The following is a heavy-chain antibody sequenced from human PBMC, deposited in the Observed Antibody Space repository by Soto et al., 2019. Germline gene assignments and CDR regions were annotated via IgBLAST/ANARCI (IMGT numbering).Heavy chain of an antibody. Sequence: SETLSLTCTVSGSSINSSVYYWGWIRQPPGKGLEWIGSMFYGVSTYYNPSLKSRVTVSVDTSKNQFSLNLRSVTAADTAVYYCARLPSRHLVDYWGQGTRVTVSS. D-gene: IGHD3-3*02. CDR2: MFYGVST. J-gene: IGHJ4*02. V-gene: IGHV4-39*01. CDR3: ARLPSRHLVDY. CDR1: GSSINSSVYY.